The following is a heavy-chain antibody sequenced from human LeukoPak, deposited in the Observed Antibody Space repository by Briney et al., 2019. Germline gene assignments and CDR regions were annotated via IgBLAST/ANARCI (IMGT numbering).Heavy chain of an antibody. CDR2: IYHSGST. J-gene: IGHJ4*02. CDR1: GYSISSGYY. CDR3: ARPSLARDLLYFDY. D-gene: IGHD5-24*01. V-gene: IGHV4-38-2*01. Sequence: SETLSLTCAFSGYSISSGYYWGWIRQPPGKGLEWIGSIYHSGSTYYNPSLKSRVTISVDTSKNQFSLKLSSVTAADTAVYYCARPSLARDLLYFDYWGQGTLVTVSS.